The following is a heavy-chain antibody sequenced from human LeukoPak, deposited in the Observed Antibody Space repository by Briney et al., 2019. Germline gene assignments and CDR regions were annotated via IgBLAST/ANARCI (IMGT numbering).Heavy chain of an antibody. D-gene: IGHD5-12*01. CDR2: IYYSGST. CDR3: ARQDIAAFQMDV. Sequence: SETLSLTCTVSGGSISSSSYYWGWIRQPPGKGLEWIGSIYYSGSTYYNPSLKSRVTISVDTSKNQFSLKLSSVTAAATAVFYGARQDIAAFQMDVWGQGTTVTVSS. CDR1: GGSISSSSYY. V-gene: IGHV4-39*01. J-gene: IGHJ6*02.